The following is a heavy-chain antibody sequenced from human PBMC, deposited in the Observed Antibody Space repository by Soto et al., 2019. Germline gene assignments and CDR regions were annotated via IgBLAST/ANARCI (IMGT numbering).Heavy chain of an antibody. CDR2: INPATGAA. Sequence: QLHLVQSGAVVKKPGASVTVSCSASGYPVTAYYMHWVRQAPGRGLEWMGGINPATGAAKYTQTFRGRVTMTRDTSTSTVFMELRGLTSEDTAVFYGARGGGVGVAGSAAFDMWGQGTLVTVSS. D-gene: IGHD3-3*01. V-gene: IGHV1-2*02. CDR1: GYPVTAYY. J-gene: IGHJ3*02. CDR3: ARGGGVGVAGSAAFDM.